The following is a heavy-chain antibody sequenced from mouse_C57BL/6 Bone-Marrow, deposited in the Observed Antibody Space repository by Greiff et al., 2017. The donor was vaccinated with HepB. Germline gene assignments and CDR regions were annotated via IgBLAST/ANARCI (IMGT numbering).Heavy chain of an antibody. D-gene: IGHD1-1*01. CDR3: ARDYYGSSLGY. J-gene: IGHJ2*01. V-gene: IGHV5-17*01. CDR1: GFTFSDYG. Sequence: EVKLVESGGGLVKPGGSLKLSCAASGFTFSDYGMHWVRQAPEKGLEWVAYISSGSSTIYYADTVKGRFTISRDNAKNTLFLQMTSLRSEDTAMYYCARDYYGSSLGYWGQGTTLTVSS. CDR2: ISSGSSTI.